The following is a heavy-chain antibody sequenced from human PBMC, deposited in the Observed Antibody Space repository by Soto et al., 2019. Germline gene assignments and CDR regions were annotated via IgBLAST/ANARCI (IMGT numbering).Heavy chain of an antibody. CDR2: IDPNSGGT. CDR3: ARITMVRGAVDAFDI. D-gene: IGHD3-10*01. V-gene: IGHV1-2*02. CDR1: GYTFTGYY. J-gene: IGHJ3*02. Sequence: ASVKVSCKASGYTFTGYYMHWVRQAPGQGLEWMGWIDPNSGGTNYAQKFQGRVTMTRDTSISTAYMALSRLRSDDPAVYYCARITMVRGAVDAFDIWGQGTMVTVSS.